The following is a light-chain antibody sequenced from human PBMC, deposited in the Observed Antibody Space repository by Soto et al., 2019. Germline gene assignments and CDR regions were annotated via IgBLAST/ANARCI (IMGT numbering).Light chain of an antibody. J-gene: IGKJ2*01. Sequence: DIQMNQSPSTLSASVGDRVTITCRASQSISSWLAWYQQKPGKAPKLLIYDAFSLESGVPSRFSGSGSGTEFTLTISSLQPDDFATYYCQQYNSWYTFGQGTKLEIK. CDR2: DAF. CDR1: QSISSW. V-gene: IGKV1-5*01. CDR3: QQYNSWYT.